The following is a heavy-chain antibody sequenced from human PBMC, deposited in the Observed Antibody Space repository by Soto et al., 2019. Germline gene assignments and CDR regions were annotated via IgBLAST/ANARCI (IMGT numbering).Heavy chain of an antibody. Sequence: GGSLRLSCTGSGFTFMSYSMNWVRKAPGKGLEWVSTINRDSTYVAYADSVKGRFTISRDNAKSSLYLQMNSLKVDDTAVYYCARDIAAGLVPEFDYWGQGTLVTVSS. V-gene: IGHV3-21*01. J-gene: IGHJ4*02. CDR1: GFTFMSYS. CDR2: INRDSTYV. D-gene: IGHD6-13*01. CDR3: ARDIAAGLVPEFDY.